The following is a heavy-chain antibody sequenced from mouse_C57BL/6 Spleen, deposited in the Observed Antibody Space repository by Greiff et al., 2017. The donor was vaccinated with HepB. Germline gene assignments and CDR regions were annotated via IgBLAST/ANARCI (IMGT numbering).Heavy chain of an antibody. CDR1: GFTFSSYA. V-gene: IGHV5-4*03. CDR3: ARLYERGDYFDY. D-gene: IGHD2-3*01. CDR2: ISDGGSYT. Sequence: EVNVVESGGGLVKPGGSLKLSCAASGFTFSSYAMSWVRQTPEKRLEWVATISDGGSYTYYPDNVKGRFTISRDNAKNNLYLQMSHLKSEDTAMYYCARLYERGDYFDYWGQGTTLTVSS. J-gene: IGHJ2*01.